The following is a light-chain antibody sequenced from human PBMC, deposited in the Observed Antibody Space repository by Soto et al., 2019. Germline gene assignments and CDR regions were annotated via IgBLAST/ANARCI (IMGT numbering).Light chain of an antibody. CDR3: EAWDSSLSAGV. V-gene: IGLV1-51*01. Sequence: QSVLTQPPSVSAAPGQKVTVSCSGSRSNIGNNYVSWYQHLPGTAPQLLIYDNDKRPSGIPDRFSASKSGTSATLGITGLQTGDEADYYCEAWDSSLSAGVFGGGTKLTVL. CDR1: RSNIGNNY. J-gene: IGLJ3*02. CDR2: DND.